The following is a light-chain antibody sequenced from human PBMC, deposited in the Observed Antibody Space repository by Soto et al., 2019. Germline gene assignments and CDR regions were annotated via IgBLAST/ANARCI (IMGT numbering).Light chain of an antibody. V-gene: IGLV2-14*01. CDR3: ISYTSSSTLEV. CDR1: SSDVGGYNY. J-gene: IGLJ1*01. Sequence: QSALTQPASVSGSPGQSITISCTGTSSDVGGYNYVSWYQQHPGKAPKLMIYEVSNRPSGVSNRFSGSKSSNTASLTISGLQAEDEADYYCISYTSSSTLEVFGTGTKVTVL. CDR2: EVS.